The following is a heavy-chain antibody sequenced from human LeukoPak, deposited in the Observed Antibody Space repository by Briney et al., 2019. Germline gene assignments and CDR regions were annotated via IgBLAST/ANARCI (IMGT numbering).Heavy chain of an antibody. CDR1: GDSASSNSAA. CDR3: ARDSVDYYGSGSYYNVIIGFDY. Sequence: SQTLSLTCAISGDSASSNSAAWNWIRQSPSRGLEWLGRTYYRSKWYNDYAVSVKSRITINPDTSKNQFSLQLNSVTPEDTAVYYCARDSVDYYGSGSYYNVIIGFDYWGQGTLVTVSS. D-gene: IGHD3-10*01. CDR2: TYYRSKWYN. V-gene: IGHV6-1*01. J-gene: IGHJ4*02.